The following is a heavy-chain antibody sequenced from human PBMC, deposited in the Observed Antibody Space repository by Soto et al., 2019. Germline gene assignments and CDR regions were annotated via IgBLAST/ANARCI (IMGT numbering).Heavy chain of an antibody. CDR3: TTDPGWGSQVRYFDWAPVEVRGMDV. D-gene: IGHD3-9*01. CDR2: IKSKTDGGTT. J-gene: IGHJ6*02. V-gene: IGHV3-15*01. Sequence: GGSLRLSCAASGFTFSNAWMSWVRQAPGKGLEWVGRIKSKTDGGTTDYAAPVKGRFTISRDDSKNTLYLQMNSLKTEDTAVYYCTTDPGWGSQVRYFDWAPVEVRGMDVWGQVTTVTVSS. CDR1: GFTFSNAW.